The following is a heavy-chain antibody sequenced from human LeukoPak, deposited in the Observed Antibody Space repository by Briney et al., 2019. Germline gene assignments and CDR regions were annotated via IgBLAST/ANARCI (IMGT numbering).Heavy chain of an antibody. V-gene: IGHV3-48*03. CDR1: GFTFSSYE. CDR3: ARGHTAVTRHFDF. D-gene: IGHD4-17*01. J-gene: IGHJ4*02. CDR2: ISSSGSTI. Sequence: GGSLRLSCAASGFTFSSYEMNWVRQAPGKGLEWVSYISSSGSTIYYADSVKGRFTISRDNAKNSLYLQMNSLRAEDTAVYYCARGHTAVTRHFDFWGQGTLVTVSS.